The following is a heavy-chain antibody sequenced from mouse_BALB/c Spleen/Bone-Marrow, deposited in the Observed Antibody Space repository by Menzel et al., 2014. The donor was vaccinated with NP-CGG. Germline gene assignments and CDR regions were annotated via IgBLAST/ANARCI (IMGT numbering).Heavy chain of an antibody. V-gene: IGHV3-1*02. CDR3: TRETTVVADFDY. J-gene: IGHJ2*01. Sequence: VQLQQSGPDLVKPSQSLSLTCTVTGYFNTSGYGWHWIRQFPGNKLQWMGYIHYSGYTDYNPSLKSRISITRDTSKNQFFLQLNSVATEDTGTYYCTRETTVVADFDYWGQGTTLAVSS. D-gene: IGHD1-1*01. CDR1: GYFNTSGYG. CDR2: IHYSGYT.